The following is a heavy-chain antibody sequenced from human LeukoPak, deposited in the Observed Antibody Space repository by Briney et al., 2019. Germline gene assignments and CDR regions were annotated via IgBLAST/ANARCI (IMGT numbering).Heavy chain of an antibody. CDR3: ATDGAGFDT. Sequence: GGSLILSCAASGFTFSNYAMSWVRQAPGKGLEWLSYINIGGTNTHYADSVKGRFTISRDNAKKSLYLEMNNLRAEDTAVYYCATDGAGFDTWGQGVLVTVSS. CDR2: INIGGTNT. J-gene: IGHJ5*02. V-gene: IGHV3-11*01. CDR1: GFTFSNYA.